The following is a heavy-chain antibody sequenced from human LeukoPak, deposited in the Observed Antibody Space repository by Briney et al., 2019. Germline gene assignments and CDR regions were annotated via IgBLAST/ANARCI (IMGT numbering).Heavy chain of an antibody. V-gene: IGHV4-34*01. CDR3: ARETYYYDSSGLVHWFDP. CDR1: GGSFSGYY. D-gene: IGHD3-22*01. J-gene: IGHJ5*02. CDR2: INHSGST. Sequence: PSETLSLTCAVYGGSFSGYYWSWIRQPPGKGLEWIGEINHSGSTNYNPSLKSRVTISVDTSKNQFSLKLSSVTAADTAVYYCARETYYYDSSGLVHWFDPWGQGTLVTVSS.